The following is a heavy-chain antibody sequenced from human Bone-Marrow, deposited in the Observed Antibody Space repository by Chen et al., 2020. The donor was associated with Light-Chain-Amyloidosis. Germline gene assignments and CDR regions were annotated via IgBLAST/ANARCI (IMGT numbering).Heavy chain of an antibody. Sequence: QVELEESGPGLVKPSETLTLTCTVSGGSITTYYWGWIRQTPGKGLQWIAYFYYSGTTNYNPSLKNRVTISADTSKNQFSLKLTSVTTADTGVYYCARSNPFDYWGRGTLVTVSS. D-gene: IGHD4-4*01. J-gene: IGHJ4*02. CDR2: FYYSGTT. V-gene: IGHV4-59*01. CDR1: GGSITTYY. CDR3: ARSNPFDY.